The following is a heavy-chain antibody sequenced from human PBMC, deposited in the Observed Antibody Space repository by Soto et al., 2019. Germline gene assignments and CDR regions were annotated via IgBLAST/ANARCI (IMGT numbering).Heavy chain of an antibody. D-gene: IGHD2-2*01. V-gene: IGHV1-69*06. J-gene: IGHJ6*02. CDR2: IIPIFGTA. CDR3: ASGRRYCSSTSCSNLYYYYYGMDV. CDR1: GGTFSSYA. Sequence: QVQLVQSGAEVKKPGSSVKVSCKASGGTFSSYAISWVRQAPGQGLEWMGGIIPIFGTANYAQKFQGRVTITADKSTSTAYMELSSLRSEDTAVYYCASGRRYCSSTSCSNLYYYYYGMDVWGQGTTVTVSS.